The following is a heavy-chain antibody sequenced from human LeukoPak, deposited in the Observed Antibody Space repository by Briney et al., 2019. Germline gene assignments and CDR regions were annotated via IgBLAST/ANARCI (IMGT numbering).Heavy chain of an antibody. CDR3: ARDRKYYYHMDV. V-gene: IGHV4-38-2*02. D-gene: IGHD1-14*01. CDR1: GYSISTGYY. CDR2: IYHSGIT. Sequence: SETLSLTCSVSGYSISTGYYWGWIRQPPGKGLEWIGSIYHSGITYYNPSLKSRVTLSVDTSKNQFSLDLSSVTAADTAVYYCARDRKYYYHMDVWGKGTTVTVSS. J-gene: IGHJ6*03.